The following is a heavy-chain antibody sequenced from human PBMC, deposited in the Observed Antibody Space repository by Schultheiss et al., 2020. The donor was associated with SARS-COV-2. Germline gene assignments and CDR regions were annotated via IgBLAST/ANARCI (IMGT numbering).Heavy chain of an antibody. Sequence: SETLSLTCTVSGGSISSSSYNWGWIRQPPGKGLEWIGNINYRGSTYYNPSLKSRVTISVDTSKNQFSLKLSSVTAADTAVYYCARGPYQLLLRYDYYYGMDVWGQGTTVTVSS. V-gene: IGHV4-39*01. CDR2: INYRGST. D-gene: IGHD2-2*01. CDR3: ARGPYQLLLRYDYYYGMDV. CDR1: GGSISSSSYN. J-gene: IGHJ6*02.